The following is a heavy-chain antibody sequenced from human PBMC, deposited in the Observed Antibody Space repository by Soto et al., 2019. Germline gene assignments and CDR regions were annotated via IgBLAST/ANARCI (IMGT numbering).Heavy chain of an antibody. V-gene: IGHV3-30-3*01. J-gene: IGHJ3*02. CDR1: GFTFSNYA. D-gene: IGHD1-26*01. CDR3: ARGSGNYYYHDPFDI. Sequence: GQLVESGGSVVQPGRSRRLSCAASGFTFSNYALHWVRQAPGKGLEWLALISYDGNDKYYADSVKGRFTISRDTSKNALFLHMSTLRVEDTAVYYCARGSGNYYYHDPFDIWGQRTMVTVSS. CDR2: ISYDGNDK.